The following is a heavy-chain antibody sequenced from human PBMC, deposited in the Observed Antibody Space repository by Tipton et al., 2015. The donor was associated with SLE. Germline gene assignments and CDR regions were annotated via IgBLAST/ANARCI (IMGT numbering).Heavy chain of an antibody. J-gene: IGHJ4*02. CDR3: ARQDYYDSGSLGY. Sequence: TLSLTCTVSGGSISSSSYYWGWIRQPPGKGLEWVGSIYYSGSTYYNPSLKSRVTISVDTSKNQFSLKLSSMTAADTAVYYCARQDYYDSGSLGYWGQGTLVTVSS. V-gene: IGHV4-39*07. CDR2: IYYSGST. D-gene: IGHD3-10*01. CDR1: GGSISSSSYY.